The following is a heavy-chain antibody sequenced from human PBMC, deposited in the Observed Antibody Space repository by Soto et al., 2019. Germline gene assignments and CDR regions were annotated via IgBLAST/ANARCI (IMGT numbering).Heavy chain of an antibody. CDR3: VSFKSDWFDP. D-gene: IGHD3-3*01. J-gene: IGHJ5*02. CDR1: GGSISSSNW. V-gene: IGHV4-4*02. Sequence: QVQLQESGPGLVKPSGTLSLTCAVSGGSISSSNWWSWVRQPPGMALEWIGGVYHSGTTNYNPSLKTRVIISVDKSKNQFSLKLSSLTAADRAVYYCVSFKSDWFDPWGQGTLVTVSS. CDR2: VYHSGTT.